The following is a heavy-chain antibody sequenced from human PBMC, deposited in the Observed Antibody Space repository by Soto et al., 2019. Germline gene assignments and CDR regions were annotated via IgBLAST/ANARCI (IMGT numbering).Heavy chain of an antibody. V-gene: IGHV1-18*01. D-gene: IGHD3-22*01. CDR1: GYTFSSYG. CDR2: VSPYDGYT. CDR3: ARGGYYDSSGSRNYFYYGMNV. Sequence: QVQLVQSGAEVKKPGASVKVSCKASGYTFSSYGINWVRQAPGQGLEWLGWVSPYDGYTNYAQILQGRGSMTTDTSTKTAYREVRSLRSDDTAVYYCARGGYYDSSGSRNYFYYGMNVWGQGTTVTVSS. J-gene: IGHJ6*02.